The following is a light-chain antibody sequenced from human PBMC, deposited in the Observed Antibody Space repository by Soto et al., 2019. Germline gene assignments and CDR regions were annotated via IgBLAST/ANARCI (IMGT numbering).Light chain of an antibody. Sequence: EVVMTQSPATLSVSPGETATLSCRASQNVNSHLAWYQQKPGQPPSLLISGASSRATGVPARFSGSGSGTEFTLTISSLQSEDFAVYYCQQYDNWPPLTFGGGNKGEI. V-gene: IGKV3-15*01. CDR2: GAS. CDR3: QQYDNWPPLT. J-gene: IGKJ4*01. CDR1: QNVNSH.